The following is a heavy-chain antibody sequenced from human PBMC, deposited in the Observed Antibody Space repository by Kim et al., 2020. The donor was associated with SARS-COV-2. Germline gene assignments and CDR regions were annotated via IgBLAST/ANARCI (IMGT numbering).Heavy chain of an antibody. Sequence: SETLSLTCTVSGGSISSSSYYWGWIRQPPGKGLEWIGSIYYSGSTYYNPSLKSRVTISVDTSKNQFSLKLSSVTAADTAVYYCARHYYDSSGYYYQTFYWFDPWGQGTLVTVSS. V-gene: IGHV4-39*01. J-gene: IGHJ5*02. CDR2: IYYSGST. CDR3: ARHYYDSSGYYYQTFYWFDP. D-gene: IGHD3-22*01. CDR1: GGSISSSSYY.